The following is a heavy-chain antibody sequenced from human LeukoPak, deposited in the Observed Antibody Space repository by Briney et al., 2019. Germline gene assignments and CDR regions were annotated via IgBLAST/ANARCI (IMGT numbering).Heavy chain of an antibody. CDR2: IKPDSGDT. CDR3: VRDRPNNWFDP. CDR1: GYTFTGYY. Sequence: GASVKVSSKASGYTFTGYYIHWVRQAPGQGLEWMGLIKPDSGDTNYAQKFQGRVTMTRDTSITTAYMELNRLTSDDTAVYYCVRDRPNNWFDPWGQGTLVTVSS. V-gene: IGHV1-2*02. J-gene: IGHJ5*02.